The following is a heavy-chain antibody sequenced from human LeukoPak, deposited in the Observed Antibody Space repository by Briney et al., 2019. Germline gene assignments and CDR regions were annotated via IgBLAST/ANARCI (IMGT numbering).Heavy chain of an antibody. CDR2: MRFDGSNK. D-gene: IGHD3-9*01. CDR1: GFTFSRYG. CDR3: AKTLRYFDWEVDY. J-gene: IGHJ4*02. Sequence: GGTLSLSCAVSGFTFSRYGMHWVRQAPGQGLEWVAFMRFDGSNKSYTDSVKGRFTISRDNSKNTLYLQMNSLRAEDTAVYYCAKTLRYFDWEVDYGGQGTLVTVSS. V-gene: IGHV3-30*02.